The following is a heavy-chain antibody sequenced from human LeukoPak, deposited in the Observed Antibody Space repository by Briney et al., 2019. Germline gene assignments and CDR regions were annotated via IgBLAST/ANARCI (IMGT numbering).Heavy chain of an antibody. CDR1: GFTFSSYS. CDR3: ARGRGNVVVVAATLIDY. J-gene: IGHJ4*02. V-gene: IGHV3-21*01. Sequence: GGSLRLSCAASGFTFSSYSMNWVRQAPGKGLEWVSSISSSSSYIYYADSVKGRFTISRDNAKNSLYLQMNSLRAEDTAVYYCARGRGNVVVVAATLIDYWGQGTLVTVSS. CDR2: ISSSSSYI. D-gene: IGHD2-15*01.